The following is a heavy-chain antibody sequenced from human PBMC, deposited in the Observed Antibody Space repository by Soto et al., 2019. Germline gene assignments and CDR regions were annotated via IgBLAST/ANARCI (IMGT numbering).Heavy chain of an antibody. V-gene: IGHV4-30-4*01. CDR3: ARGSYYYGSGSYVDYYGMDV. Sequence: QVQLQESGPGLVKPSQTLSLTCTVSGGSISSGDYYWSWIRQPPGKGLEWIGYIFYSGSTYYNPSLKSRVTISVDTSKNQFSLKLSSVTAADTAVYYCARGSYYYGSGSYVDYYGMDVWGQGTTVTVSS. D-gene: IGHD3-10*01. J-gene: IGHJ6*02. CDR1: GGSISSGDYY. CDR2: IFYSGST.